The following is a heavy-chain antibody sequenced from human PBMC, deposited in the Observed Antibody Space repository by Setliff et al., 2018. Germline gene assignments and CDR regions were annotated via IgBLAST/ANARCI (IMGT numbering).Heavy chain of an antibody. D-gene: IGHD3-9*01. CDR3: ARSSAPCVVLAADFDF. V-gene: IGHV1-18*01. J-gene: IGHJ4*02. CDR2: ISGYTGDT. CDR1: GFMFSTYG. Sequence: GASVKVSCKTSGFMFSTYGLSWVRQAPGQAPEWIGCISGYTGDTNYAPKFRDRVTLTIDPSSTTAYMELRSLKSDDTAFYYCARSSAPCVVLAADFDFWGQGTLVTVSS.